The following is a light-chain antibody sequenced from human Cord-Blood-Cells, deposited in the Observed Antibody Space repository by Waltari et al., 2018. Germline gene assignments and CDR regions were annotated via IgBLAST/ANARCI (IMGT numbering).Light chain of an antibody. CDR1: SSDVGSYNL. J-gene: IGLJ3*02. Sequence: QSALTQPASVSGSPGQSITISSTGTSSDVGSYNLVSLYQQHPGKAPKLMIYEGSKRPSGVSNRFSGSKSGNTASLTISGLQAEDEADYYCCSYAGSSTFKVFGGGTKLTVL. V-gene: IGLV2-23*03. CDR3: CSYAGSSTFKV. CDR2: EGS.